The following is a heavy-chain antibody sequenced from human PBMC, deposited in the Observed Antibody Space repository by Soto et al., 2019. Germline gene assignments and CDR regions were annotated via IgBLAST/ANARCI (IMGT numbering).Heavy chain of an antibody. Sequence: QVQLVQSGAEVKKPGASVKVSCKASGYIFTSYDINWVRQAPGQGREWMGWMNPDSGYTGYAQKFQGRLTMSGNISTGTAYMDLSSLTSEDTAIYSCASDGIMGAMDVNWFDPGGQGTLVTVSS. CDR2: MNPDSGYT. CDR1: GYIFTSYD. V-gene: IGHV1-8*01. CDR3: ASDGIMGAMDVNWFDP. D-gene: IGHD2-8*01. J-gene: IGHJ5*02.